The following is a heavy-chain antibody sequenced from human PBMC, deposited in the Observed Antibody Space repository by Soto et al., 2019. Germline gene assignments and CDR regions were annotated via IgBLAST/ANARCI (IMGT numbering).Heavy chain of an antibody. CDR3: ARGSCSGGSCYSGHQHWYFAL. D-gene: IGHD2-15*01. CDR1: GASISSYY. CDR2: ISDTGRI. V-gene: IGHV4-59*07. J-gene: IGHJ2*01. Sequence: QVQLQESGPGLVKPSDTLSLTCTVSGASISSYYWGWIRQPPGKGLEWMGYISDTGRINYNPSLRSRVTISADMSKNHFSLTLTSVTAADTAVYYCARGSCSGGSCYSGHQHWYFALWGRGTPVTVSS.